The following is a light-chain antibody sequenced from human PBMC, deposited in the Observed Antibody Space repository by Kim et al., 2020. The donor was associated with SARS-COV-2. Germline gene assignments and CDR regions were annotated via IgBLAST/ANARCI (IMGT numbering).Light chain of an antibody. CDR1: SGYSNYK. V-gene: IGLV9-49*01. CDR3: GADHGSGSNFVYV. J-gene: IGLJ1*01. Sequence: TCTLSSGYSNYKVDWYQQRPGKGPRFVIRVGTGGIVGSKGDGIPDRFSVLGSGLNRYLTIKNIQEEDESDYHCGADHGSGSNFVYVFGTGTKVTVL. CDR2: VGTGGIVG.